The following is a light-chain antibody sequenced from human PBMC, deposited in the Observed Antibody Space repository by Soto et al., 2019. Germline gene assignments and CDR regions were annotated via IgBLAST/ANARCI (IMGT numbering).Light chain of an antibody. CDR3: LPWDTSLRVWV. V-gene: IGLV1-47*01. CDR1: SSNIGTNH. CDR2: RHT. Sequence: QLVLTQPPSASGTPGQRVTISCSGGSSNIGTNHVYWYQHLPGTAPKLLIYRHTLRPSGVPDRFSASKSGTSASLAISGLRSDDEADYYCLPWDTSLRVWVFGGGTKLTVL. J-gene: IGLJ3*02.